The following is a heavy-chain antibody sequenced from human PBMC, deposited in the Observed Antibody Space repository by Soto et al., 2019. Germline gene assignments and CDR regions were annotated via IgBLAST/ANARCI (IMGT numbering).Heavy chain of an antibody. J-gene: IGHJ4*02. CDR1: GYTFTSYG. D-gene: IGHD3-9*01. CDR3: ARGLRYIDWLLSGRPQFDY. V-gene: IGHV1-18*04. Sequence: ASVKVSCKAPGYTFTSYGISWVRQAPGQGLEWMGWISAYNGNTNYAQKLQGRVTMTTDTSTSTAYMELRSLRSDDTAVYYCARGLRYIDWLLSGRPQFDYWGQGTLGTV. CDR2: ISAYNGNT.